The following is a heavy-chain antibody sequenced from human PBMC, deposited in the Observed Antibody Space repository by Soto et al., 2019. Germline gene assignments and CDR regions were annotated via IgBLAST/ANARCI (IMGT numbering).Heavy chain of an antibody. CDR3: ARDKYDSSGSTFDY. J-gene: IGHJ4*02. Sequence: GGSLRLSCAASGFTFSSYAMSWVRQAPGKGLEWVSAISGSGGSTYYADSVKGRFTISRDNSKNTLYLQMSSLRSEDTAVYYCARDKYDSSGSTFDYWGQGTLVTVSS. V-gene: IGHV3-23*01. D-gene: IGHD3-22*01. CDR2: ISGSGGST. CDR1: GFTFSSYA.